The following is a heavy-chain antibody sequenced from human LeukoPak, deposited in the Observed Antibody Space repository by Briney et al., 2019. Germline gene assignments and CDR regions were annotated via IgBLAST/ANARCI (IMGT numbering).Heavy chain of an antibody. J-gene: IGHJ6*03. D-gene: IGHD2-15*01. Sequence: SETLSLTCTVSGGSISTSNYYWGWIRQPPGKGLEWIGNIFYSGSTYYSPSLRSRVTISLDTSRNQFSLKLSSVTAADTAVYYCARGGVGYCSGGSCLYYYYMDVWGKGTTVTVSS. CDR1: GGSISTSNYY. CDR2: IFYSGST. V-gene: IGHV4-39*07. CDR3: ARGGVGYCSGGSCLYYYYMDV.